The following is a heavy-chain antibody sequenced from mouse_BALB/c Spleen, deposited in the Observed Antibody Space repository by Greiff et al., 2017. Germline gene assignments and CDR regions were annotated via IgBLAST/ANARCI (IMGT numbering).Heavy chain of an antibody. J-gene: IGHJ2*01. V-gene: IGHV2-9-2*01. D-gene: IGHD2-10*02. CDR3: VRDKYGNSYFDD. Sequence: QVQLKQSGPGLVAPSQSLSITCTVSGFSLTSYDISWIRQPPGKGLEWLGVIWTGGGTNYNSAFMSRLSISKDNSKSQVFLKMNSLQTDDTAIYYCVRDKYGNSYFDDWGQGTTLTVSS. CDR1: GFSLTSYD. CDR2: IWTGGGT.